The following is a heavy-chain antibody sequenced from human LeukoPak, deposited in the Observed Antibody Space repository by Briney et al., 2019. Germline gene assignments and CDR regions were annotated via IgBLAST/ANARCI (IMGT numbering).Heavy chain of an antibody. CDR2: INPSGGST. J-gene: IGHJ3*02. D-gene: IGHD1-7*01. V-gene: IGHV1-46*02. CDR3: ARSWNYGQAFDI. CDR1: GYTFNSYY. Sequence: ASVKVTCKSSGYTFNSYYKHWVRQAPGQGLAWMVLINPSGGSTSYAQRFQRRVTMTRDMSTSTVYMELSSLRSEDTAVYYCARSWNYGQAFDIWGQGTMVTVSS.